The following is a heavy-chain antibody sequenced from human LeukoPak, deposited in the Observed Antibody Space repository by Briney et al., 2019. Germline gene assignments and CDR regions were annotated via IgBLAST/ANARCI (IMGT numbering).Heavy chain of an antibody. CDR1: GGSFSGYY. Sequence: TSGTLSLTCAVYGGSFSGYYWSWIRQPPGKGLEWIGEINHSGSTNYNPSLKSRVTISVDTSKNQFSLKLSSVTAADTAVYYCARVSGYYYDSSGNIWGQGTLVTVSS. V-gene: IGHV4-34*01. D-gene: IGHD3-22*01. J-gene: IGHJ4*02. CDR2: INHSGST. CDR3: ARVSGYYYDSSGNI.